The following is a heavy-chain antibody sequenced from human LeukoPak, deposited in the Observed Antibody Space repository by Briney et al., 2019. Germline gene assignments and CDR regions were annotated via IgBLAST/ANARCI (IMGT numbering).Heavy chain of an antibody. CDR3: GRHPQSLAVAVPKRLWEVRE. Sequence: PSETLSLTCAVYGGSFSGYFWGWVRQPPGKGLEWIGSIYYRGNTYYNPSLKSRVTISVDTSKNQFSLRLNSVTAADTAVYYCGRHPQSLAVAVPKRLWEVREWGQGILVTVSS. CDR2: IYYRGNT. CDR1: GGSFSGYF. J-gene: IGHJ4*02. V-gene: IGHV4-39*01. D-gene: IGHD3-16*01.